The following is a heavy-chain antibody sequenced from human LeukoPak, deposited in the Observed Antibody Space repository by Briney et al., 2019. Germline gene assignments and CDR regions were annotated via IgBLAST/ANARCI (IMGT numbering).Heavy chain of an antibody. D-gene: IGHD6-19*01. V-gene: IGHV3-48*03. CDR3: ARGFGRRWLVPDYFDY. J-gene: IGHJ4*02. Sequence: GGSLRLSCAASGFTFSSYEMNWVRQAPGKGLEWVSYISSSGSTIYYADSVKGRFTISRDNAKNSLYLQMNSLRAEDTAVYYCARGFGRRWLVPDYFDYWGQGTLVTVSS. CDR1: GFTFSSYE. CDR2: ISSSGSTI.